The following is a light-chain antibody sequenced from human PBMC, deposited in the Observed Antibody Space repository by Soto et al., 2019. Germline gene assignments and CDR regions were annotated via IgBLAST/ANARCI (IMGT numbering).Light chain of an antibody. CDR2: DVS. J-gene: IGLJ1*01. CDR3: SSYTSSSTYV. Sequence: QSALTQPASVSGSPGQSITISCTGTSSDVGGYHYVSWYQQYPGKAPKVMIYDVSNRPSGVSNRFSGSKSGTTASLTISGLHAEDEADYYCSSYTSSSTYVFGTGTKLTVL. CDR1: SSDVGGYHY. V-gene: IGLV2-14*01.